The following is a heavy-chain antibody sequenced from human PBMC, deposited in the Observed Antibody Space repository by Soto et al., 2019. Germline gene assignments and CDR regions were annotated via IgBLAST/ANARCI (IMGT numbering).Heavy chain of an antibody. CDR1: CGSISSYY. CDR2: IYYSGST. Sequence: SETLSLTCTVSCGSISSYYWSWIRQPPGKGLEWIGYIYYSGSTNYNPSLKSRVTISVDTSKNQFSLKLSSVTAADTAVYYCARDRLRNWFDPWGQGTLVTVSS. CDR3: ARDRLRNWFDP. J-gene: IGHJ5*02. V-gene: IGHV4-59*01. D-gene: IGHD6-25*01.